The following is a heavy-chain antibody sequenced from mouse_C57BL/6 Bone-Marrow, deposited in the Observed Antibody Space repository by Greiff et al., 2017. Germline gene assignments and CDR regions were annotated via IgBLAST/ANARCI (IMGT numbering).Heavy chain of an antibody. D-gene: IGHD1-1*01. Sequence: QVQLQQSGAELARPGASVKLSCKASGYTFTSYGISWVKQRTGQGLEWIGEIYPRSGNTYYNEKFKGKATLTADKSSSTAYMELRSLTSEDSAVYFCARRRYYGRSYARDYWGQGTSVTVSS. J-gene: IGHJ4*01. V-gene: IGHV1-81*01. CDR3: ARRRYYGRSYARDY. CDR1: GYTFTSYG. CDR2: IYPRSGNT.